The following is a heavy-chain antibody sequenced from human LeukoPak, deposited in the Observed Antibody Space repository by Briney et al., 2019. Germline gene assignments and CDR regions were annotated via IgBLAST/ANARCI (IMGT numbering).Heavy chain of an antibody. Sequence: SGTLSLTCAVSGGSISSSNYYWGWIRQPPGQGLEWIGSIYYSGNTYYNPSLKSRVTISVDTSKNQFSLKLSSVTATDTAVYYCARRRAGRDWFDPWGQGTLVTVSS. J-gene: IGHJ5*02. V-gene: IGHV4-39*01. D-gene: IGHD6-19*01. CDR3: ARRRAGRDWFDP. CDR1: GGSISSSNYY. CDR2: IYYSGNT.